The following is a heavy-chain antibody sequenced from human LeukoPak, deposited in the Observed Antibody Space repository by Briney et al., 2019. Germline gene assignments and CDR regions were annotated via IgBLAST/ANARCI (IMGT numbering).Heavy chain of an antibody. CDR3: ARNYYDSSGYPY. CDR2: INAGNGNA. J-gene: IGHJ4*02. V-gene: IGHV1-3*01. Sequence: ASVKVSCKASGYTFTSYAMHWVRQAPGQRLEWMGWINAGNGNAKYSQKFQGRVTITRDTSASTAYMELSSLRSEDTAVYYCARNYYDSSGYPYWGQGTLVTVSS. CDR1: GYTFTSYA. D-gene: IGHD3-22*01.